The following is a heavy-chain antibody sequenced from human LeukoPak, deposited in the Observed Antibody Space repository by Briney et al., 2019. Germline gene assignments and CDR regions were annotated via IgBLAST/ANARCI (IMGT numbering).Heavy chain of an antibody. V-gene: IGHV1-2*02. D-gene: IGHD6-13*01. CDR3: ARDLSVKYSSSRANWFDP. CDR2: INPNSGGT. CDR1: GYTFTGYY. Sequence: GASVKVSCKASGYTFTGYYMHWVRQAPGQGLEWMGWINPNSGGTNYAQKFQGRVTMTRDTSISTAYMELSRLRSDDTAVYYCARDLSVKYSSSRANWFDPWGQGTLVTVSS. J-gene: IGHJ5*02.